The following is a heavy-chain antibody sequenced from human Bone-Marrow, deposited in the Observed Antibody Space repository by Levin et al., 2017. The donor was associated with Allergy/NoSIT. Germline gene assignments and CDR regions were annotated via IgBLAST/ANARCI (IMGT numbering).Heavy chain of an antibody. J-gene: IGHJ2*01. D-gene: IGHD2-15*01. CDR1: GFPFDDYA. Sequence: GGSLRLSCAASGFPFDDYAMHWVRQAPGKGLEWVSGISWKGGAIDYADSVKGRFTISRDNAKNSLYLQMNSLRPEDTAFYYCAKMNCSGGACYSWEFDLWGRGALVTVSS. CDR2: ISWKGGAI. V-gene: IGHV3-9*01. CDR3: AKMNCSGGACYSWEFDL.